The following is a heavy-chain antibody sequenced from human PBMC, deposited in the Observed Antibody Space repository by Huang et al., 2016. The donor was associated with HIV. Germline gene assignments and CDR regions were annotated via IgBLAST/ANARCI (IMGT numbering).Heavy chain of an antibody. CDR1: GYIFTTYY. V-gene: IGHV1-46*01. CDR3: AREALGYCSGGRCSYFDY. CDR2: INPSGGDT. J-gene: IGHJ4*02. D-gene: IGHD2-15*01. Sequence: QVQLVQSGAAVKKPGASVKVSCKASGYIFTTYYIPWWRQAPGQGHEGMGIINPSGGDTTYAQRFQGRVTMTRDTSTSTVYMELNRLRSDDTAVHYCAREALGYCSGGRCSYFDYWGQGTLVTVSS.